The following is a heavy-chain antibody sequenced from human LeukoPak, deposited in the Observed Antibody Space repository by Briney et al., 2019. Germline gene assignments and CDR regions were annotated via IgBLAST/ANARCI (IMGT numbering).Heavy chain of an antibody. J-gene: IGHJ4*02. CDR3: AKFLGPPRQPLFDY. V-gene: IGHV3-66*01. D-gene: IGHD2-21*01. CDR1: GFTVSSIY. CDR2: IYSGGST. Sequence: GGSLRLSCAASGFTVSSIYMSWVRQAPGKGLEWVSLIYSGGSTYYADSVKGRFTISRDNSKNTLYLQMNSLRAEDTAVYYCAKFLGPPRQPLFDYWGQGTLVTVSS.